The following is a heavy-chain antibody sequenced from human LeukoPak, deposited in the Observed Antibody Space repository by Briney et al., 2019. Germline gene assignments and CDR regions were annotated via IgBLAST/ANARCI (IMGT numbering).Heavy chain of an antibody. V-gene: IGHV3-23*01. D-gene: IGHD3-3*01. J-gene: IGHJ4*02. CDR1: GYTFTSYG. CDR2: ISGSGGST. Sequence: SCKASGYTFTSYGISWVRQAPGKGLEWVSAISGSGGSTYYADSVKGRFTISRDNSKNTLYLQMNSVRVEDTAVYYCAKPIPRVDYWGQGTLVTVSS. CDR3: AKPIPRVDY.